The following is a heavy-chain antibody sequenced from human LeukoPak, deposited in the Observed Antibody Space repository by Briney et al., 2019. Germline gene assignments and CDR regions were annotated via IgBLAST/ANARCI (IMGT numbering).Heavy chain of an antibody. D-gene: IGHD1-26*01. CDR1: GFTFDDYA. Sequence: QPGGSLRLSCAASGFTFDDYAMHWVRQAPGKGLEWVSGISWNSGSIGYADSVKGRFTISRDNAKNSLYLQMNSLRAEDTALYYCASSYYDNSRAFDYWGQGTLVTASS. V-gene: IGHV3-9*01. CDR2: ISWNSGSI. J-gene: IGHJ4*02. CDR3: ASSYYDNSRAFDY.